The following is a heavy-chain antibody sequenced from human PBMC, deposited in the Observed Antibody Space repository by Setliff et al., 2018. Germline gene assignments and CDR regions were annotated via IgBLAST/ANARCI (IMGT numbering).Heavy chain of an antibody. V-gene: IGHV3-9*01. CDR3: VRGLSDRVNWFAFDY. CDR1: GFSFNDYA. D-gene: IGHD1-1*01. CDR2: ISWDGGNM. Sequence: GGSLRLSCAASGFSFNDYAMHWVRQTPGKGLEWVSGISWDGGNMDYADSVRGRFTISRDNAKNSVDLQMSSLRPEDTAIYFCVRGLSDRVNWFAFDYWGQGTLVTVSS. J-gene: IGHJ4*02.